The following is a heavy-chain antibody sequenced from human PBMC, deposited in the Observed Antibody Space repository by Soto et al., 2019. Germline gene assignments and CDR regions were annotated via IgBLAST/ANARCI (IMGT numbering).Heavy chain of an antibody. V-gene: IGHV4-34*01. CDR1: GGSFSGYY. Sequence: SETLSLTCAVYGGSFSGYYWSWIRQPPGKGLEWIGEINHSGSTNYNPSLKSRVTISVDTSKNQFSLKLSSVTAADTAVYYCARGPDSPPTNWFDPWGQGTLVTVSS. CDR2: INHSGST. J-gene: IGHJ5*02. CDR3: ARGPDSPPTNWFDP. D-gene: IGHD3-22*01.